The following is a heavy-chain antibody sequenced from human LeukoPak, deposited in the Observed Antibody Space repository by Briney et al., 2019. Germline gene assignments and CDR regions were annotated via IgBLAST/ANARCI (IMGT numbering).Heavy chain of an antibody. Sequence: GRSLRLSCAASGFTFSSYAMHWVRQAPGKGLEWVAVISYDGSNKYYADSVKGRFTISRDNSKNTLYLQMNSLRAEDTAVYYCASLGYCTNGVCYTIDYWGQGTLVTVSS. CDR2: ISYDGSNK. J-gene: IGHJ4*02. D-gene: IGHD2-8*01. CDR3: ASLGYCTNGVCYTIDY. V-gene: IGHV3-30*04. CDR1: GFTFSSYA.